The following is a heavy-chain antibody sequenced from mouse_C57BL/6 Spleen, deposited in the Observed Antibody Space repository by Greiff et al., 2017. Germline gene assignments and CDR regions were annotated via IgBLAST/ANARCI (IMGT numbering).Heavy chain of an antibody. D-gene: IGHD1-1*01. CDR1: GYTFTSYW. J-gene: IGHJ2*01. Sequence: QVQLQQPGAELVKPGASVKLSCKASGYTFTSYWMHWVKQRPGQGLEWIGMIHPNSGSTNYNEKFKSKATLTVDKSSSTAYMQLSSRTSEDSAVYYCARGEKGYYGFDYWGQGTTLTVSS. CDR3: ARGEKGYYGFDY. CDR2: IHPNSGST. V-gene: IGHV1-64*01.